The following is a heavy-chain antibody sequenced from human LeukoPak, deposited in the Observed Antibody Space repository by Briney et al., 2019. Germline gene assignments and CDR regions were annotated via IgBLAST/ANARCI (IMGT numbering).Heavy chain of an antibody. CDR1: GFAVSSNY. Sequence: GGSLRLSCAASGFAVSSNYMSLVRQAPGKGLEWVSVIYSGGSTYYADSVKGRFTISRDNSKNTLYLQMNSLRAEDTAVYYCARAGSIAARRPNYFDYWGQGTLVTVSS. D-gene: IGHD6-6*01. V-gene: IGHV3-66*01. J-gene: IGHJ4*02. CDR2: IYSGGST. CDR3: ARAGSIAARRPNYFDY.